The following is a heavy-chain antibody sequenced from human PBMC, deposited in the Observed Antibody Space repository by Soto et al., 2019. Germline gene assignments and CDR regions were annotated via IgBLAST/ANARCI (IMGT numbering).Heavy chain of an antibody. CDR3: AKTRLYDNNDYHRDGFDV. J-gene: IGHJ3*01. CDR2: TGGDGSAT. V-gene: IGHV3-23*01. Sequence: EVKLLESGGGLVQTGESLRLSCAASGFRFWTYSMSWVRQAPGKGLEWVSGTGGDGSATSSAGSLKGRVTVSRDNSKDTLFIQMNTLRVEGTAVYYCAKTRLYDNNDYHRDGFDVWGPGTAVTVS. CDR1: GFRFWTYS. D-gene: IGHD5-12*01.